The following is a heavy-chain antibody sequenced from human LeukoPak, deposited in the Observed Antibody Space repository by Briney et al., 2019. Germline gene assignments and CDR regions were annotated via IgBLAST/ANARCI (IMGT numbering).Heavy chain of an antibody. D-gene: IGHD3-3*01. Sequence: SETLSLTCTVSGYSISSGYYWGWIRQPPGKGLEWIGSIYHSGSTYYNTSLKSRVTISVDTSKNQFSLKLNSVTAADTAVYYCATGWSGYYWTTWGQGTLVAVSS. CDR1: GYSISSGYY. J-gene: IGHJ5*02. CDR3: ATGWSGYYWTT. V-gene: IGHV4-38-2*02. CDR2: IYHSGST.